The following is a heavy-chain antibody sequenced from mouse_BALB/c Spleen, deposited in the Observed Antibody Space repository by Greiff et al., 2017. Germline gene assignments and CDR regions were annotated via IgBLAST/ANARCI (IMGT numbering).Heavy chain of an antibody. CDR3: ARDRDYGSSYYSMDY. CDR2: ISDGGSYT. D-gene: IGHD1-1*01. V-gene: IGHV5-4*02. Sequence: DVMLVESGGGLVKPGGSLKLSCAASGFTFSDYYMYWVRQTPEKRLEWVATISDGGSYTYYPDSVKGRFTISRDNAKNNLYLQMSSLKSEDTAMYYCARDRDYGSSYYSMDYWGQGTSVTVSS. J-gene: IGHJ4*01. CDR1: GFTFSDYY.